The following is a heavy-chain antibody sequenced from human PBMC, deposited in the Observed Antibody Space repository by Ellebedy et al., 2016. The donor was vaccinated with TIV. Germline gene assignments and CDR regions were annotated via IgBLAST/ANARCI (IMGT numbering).Heavy chain of an antibody. CDR2: IYYSGST. D-gene: IGHD3-22*01. CDR3: ARDSPRRITMIVAGFDY. V-gene: IGHV4-39*07. J-gene: IGHJ4*02. Sequence: SETLSLXXTVSGGSISSSSYYWGWIRQPPGKGLEWIGSIYYSGSTYYNPSLKSRVTISVDTSKNQFSLKLSSVTAADTAVYYCARDSPRRITMIVAGFDYWGQGTLVTVSS. CDR1: GGSISSSSYY.